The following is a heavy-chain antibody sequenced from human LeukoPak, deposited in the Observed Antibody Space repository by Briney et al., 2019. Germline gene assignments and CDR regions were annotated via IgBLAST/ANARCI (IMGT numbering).Heavy chain of an antibody. CDR1: GFTFSSYA. D-gene: IGHD5-18*01. Sequence: PGGSLRLSCAASGFTFSSYAMHWVRQAPGKGLEWVAVISYDGSNKYYADSVKGRFSISRDNSKNTVWLQMDSLRGEDTAIYYCTRERGDSEFDFWGQGTLVTVPS. CDR2: ISYDGSNK. CDR3: TRERGDSEFDF. J-gene: IGHJ4*02. V-gene: IGHV3-30-3*01.